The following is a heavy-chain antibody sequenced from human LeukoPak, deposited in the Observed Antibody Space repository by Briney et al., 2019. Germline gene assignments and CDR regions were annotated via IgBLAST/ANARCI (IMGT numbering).Heavy chain of an antibody. V-gene: IGHV1-2*02. CDR3: ARAISSGWFAEYFQH. CDR1: GYTFTGYY. D-gene: IGHD6-19*01. J-gene: IGHJ1*01. CDR2: INPNSGGT. Sequence: GASVKVSCKASGYTFTGYYMHWVRQAPGQGLEWMGWINPNSGGTNYAQKFQGRVTMTRDTSISTAYMELSRLRSDDTAVYYCARAISSGWFAEYFQHWGRGTLVTVSS.